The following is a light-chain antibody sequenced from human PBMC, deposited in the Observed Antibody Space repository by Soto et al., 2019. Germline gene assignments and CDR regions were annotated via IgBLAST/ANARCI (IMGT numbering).Light chain of an antibody. CDR3: QQSYSTPST. V-gene: IGKV1-39*01. J-gene: IGKJ1*01. Sequence: DIQMTQSPSSLSASVGDRVTITCRASQSIRNYLNWYQQKPGNAPKLLIFDASSLQSGVPSRLSGSGSGTDFVLTITRLQPEDFATYYCQQSYSTPSTFGQGTNVDIK. CDR2: DAS. CDR1: QSIRNY.